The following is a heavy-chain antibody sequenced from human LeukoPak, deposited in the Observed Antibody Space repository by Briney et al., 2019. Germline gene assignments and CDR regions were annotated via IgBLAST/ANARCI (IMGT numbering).Heavy chain of an antibody. CDR3: ARTSYGDYGATNWFDP. J-gene: IGHJ5*02. CDR1: GGSISSYH. CDR2: IYYSGST. V-gene: IGHV4-59*01. D-gene: IGHD4-17*01. Sequence: TSETLSLTCTVSGGSISSYHWSWIRQPPGKGLEWIGYIYYSGSTNYNPSLKSRVTISVDTSKNQFSLKLSSVTAADTAVYYCARTSYGDYGATNWFDPWGQGTLVTVSS.